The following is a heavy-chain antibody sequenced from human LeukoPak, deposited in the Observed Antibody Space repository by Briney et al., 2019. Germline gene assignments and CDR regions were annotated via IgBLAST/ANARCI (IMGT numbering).Heavy chain of an antibody. V-gene: IGHV5-10-1*01. CDR1: GYSFTSYW. J-gene: IGHJ4*02. D-gene: IGHD6-13*01. CDR2: IDPSDSYT. CDR3: ARRVGAWYSVDY. Sequence: GESLRISCKGSGYSFTSYWIAWVRQMPGKGLEWMGRIDPSDSYTNYSPSFQGHVTISADESISTAYLQWSSLKAADTAMYYCARRVGAWYSVDYWGQGTLVTVSS.